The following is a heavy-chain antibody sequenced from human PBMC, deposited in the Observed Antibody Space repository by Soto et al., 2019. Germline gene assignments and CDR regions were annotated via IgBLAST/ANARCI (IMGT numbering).Heavy chain of an antibody. D-gene: IGHD2-2*02. J-gene: IGHJ4*02. CDR1: GFTFSSYA. CDR2: ISGSGGST. Sequence: GGSLRLSCAASGFTFSSYAMSWVRQAPGKGLEWVSAISGSGGSTYYADSVKGRFTISRDNSKNTLYLQMNSLRAEDTAVYYCAKGVVPAAIKGNYFDYWGQGTLVTVSS. V-gene: IGHV3-23*01. CDR3: AKGVVPAAIKGNYFDY.